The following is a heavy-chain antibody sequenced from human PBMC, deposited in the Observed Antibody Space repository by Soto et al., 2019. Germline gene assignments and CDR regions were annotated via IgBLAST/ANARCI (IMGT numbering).Heavy chain of an antibody. J-gene: IGHJ4*02. CDR2: IIPIFGTA. V-gene: IGHV1-69*12. D-gene: IGHD6-19*01. CDR3: ASSEDSSGWYYFEY. Sequence: QVQLVQSGAEVKKPGSSVKVSCKASGGTFRSYAISWVRQAPGQGLAWMGGIIPIFGTANYAQKFQGRVTITADESTTTAYMELSSLRSEDTAVYYGASSEDSSGWYYFEYWGQGTLVTVSS. CDR1: GGTFRSYA.